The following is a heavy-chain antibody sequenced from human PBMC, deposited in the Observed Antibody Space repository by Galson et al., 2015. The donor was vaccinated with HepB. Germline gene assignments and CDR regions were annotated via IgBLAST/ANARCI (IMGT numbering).Heavy chain of an antibody. D-gene: IGHD3-10*01. CDR1: GFTFSSYG. Sequence: SLRLSCAASGFTFSSYGMHWVRQAQGKGLEWVAVIWYDGSNKYYADSVKGRFTISRDNSKNTLYLQMNSLRAEDTAVYYCARAPSYGGIGYFDLWGRGTLVTVSS. J-gene: IGHJ2*01. V-gene: IGHV3-33*08. CDR2: IWYDGSNK. CDR3: ARAPSYGGIGYFDL.